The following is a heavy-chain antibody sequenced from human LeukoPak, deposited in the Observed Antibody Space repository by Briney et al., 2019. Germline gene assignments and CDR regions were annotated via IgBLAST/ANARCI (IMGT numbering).Heavy chain of an antibody. J-gene: IGHJ6*02. Sequence: QPGGSLRLSCAASGFTVSNNYMSWVRQAPGKGLEWVSVIYSGGSTYYADSVKGRFTISSDKSTNTLYIQMNSIRAEDTAVYYCASGTYYYYGMDVWGQGTTVTVSS. CDR1: GFTVSNNY. CDR3: ASGTYYYYGMDV. V-gene: IGHV3-66*01. D-gene: IGHD1-26*01. CDR2: IYSGGST.